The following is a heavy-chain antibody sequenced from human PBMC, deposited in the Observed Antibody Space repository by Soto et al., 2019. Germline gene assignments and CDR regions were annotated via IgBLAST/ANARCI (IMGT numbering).Heavy chain of an antibody. Sequence: ASVKVSCKASGYTFTSYAMHWVRQAPGQRLEWMGWINAGNGNTKYSQKFQGRVTITRDTSASTAYMELSSLRSEDTAVYYCATSSSGSPASCDYWGQGTLVTVSS. CDR3: ATSSSGSPASCDY. CDR2: INAGNGNT. CDR1: GYTFTSYA. V-gene: IGHV1-3*01. J-gene: IGHJ4*02. D-gene: IGHD3-22*01.